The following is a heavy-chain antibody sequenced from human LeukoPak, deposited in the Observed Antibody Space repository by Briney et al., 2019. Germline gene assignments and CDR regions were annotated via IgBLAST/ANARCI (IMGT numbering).Heavy chain of an antibody. Sequence: GGSLRLSCAASGFTFDDYAMHWVRQAPGKGLGWVSLISGDGGSTYYADSVKGRFTISRDNSKNSLYLQMNSLRTEDTALYYCAKDVATAAGTFYWGQGTLVTVSS. J-gene: IGHJ4*02. CDR3: AKDVATAAGTFY. D-gene: IGHD6-13*01. V-gene: IGHV3-43*02. CDR2: ISGDGGST. CDR1: GFTFDDYA.